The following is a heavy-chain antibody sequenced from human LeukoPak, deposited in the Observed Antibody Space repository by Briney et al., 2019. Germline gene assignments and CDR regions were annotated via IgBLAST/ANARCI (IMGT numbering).Heavy chain of an antibody. D-gene: IGHD3-3*01. Sequence: GSLRLSCAASGFTFSDYYMSWIRQAPGKGLEWVSYISSGGSTIYYADSVKGRFTISRDNAKNSLYLQMNSLRAEDTAVYYCARETTQIFSSDYYYGMDVWGQGTTVTVSS. V-gene: IGHV3-11*01. CDR2: ISSGGSTI. J-gene: IGHJ6*02. CDR1: GFTFSDYY. CDR3: ARETTQIFSSDYYYGMDV.